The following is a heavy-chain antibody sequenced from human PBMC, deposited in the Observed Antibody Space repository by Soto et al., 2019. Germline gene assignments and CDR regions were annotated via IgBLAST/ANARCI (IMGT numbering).Heavy chain of an antibody. J-gene: IGHJ4*02. CDR2: VFSSVSA. Sequence: SETLSLTCIVSGVSVRSYTWSWVRQPANKGLEWIGRVFSSVSATYNPSLKSRVTITMDTPENRISLKLDSVTAADAGVYYCARDGMTTGDTWGPGTAVTVSS. CDR1: GVSVRSYT. D-gene: IGHD2-21*02. V-gene: IGHV4-4*07. CDR3: ARDGMTTGDT.